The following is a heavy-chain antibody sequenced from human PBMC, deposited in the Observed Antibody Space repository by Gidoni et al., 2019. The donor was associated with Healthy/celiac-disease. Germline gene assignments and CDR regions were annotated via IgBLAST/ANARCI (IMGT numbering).Heavy chain of an antibody. CDR2: ISGSGGRT. CDR1: GFTFSSYA. Sequence: EVQLLESGGGLVQPGGSLRLSCAASGFTFSSYAMSWVRQAPGKGLEWVSAISGSGGRTYYADSVKGRFTISRDNSKNTLYLQMNSLRAEDTAVYYCAKAQKPYDFWSGYYCWGQGTLVTVSS. J-gene: IGHJ4*02. V-gene: IGHV3-23*01. D-gene: IGHD3-3*01. CDR3: AKAQKPYDFWSGYYC.